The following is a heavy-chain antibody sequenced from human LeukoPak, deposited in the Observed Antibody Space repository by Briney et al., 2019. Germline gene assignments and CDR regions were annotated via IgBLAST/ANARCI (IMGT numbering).Heavy chain of an antibody. J-gene: IGHJ3*02. V-gene: IGHV1-8*03. D-gene: IGHD6-13*01. CDR3: ARYIAGDAFDI. CDR1: VYTLTPYD. CDR2: MKHNKDET. Sequence: VKISCTTSVYTLTPYDIAWVREAPRHKPEWMGWMKHNKDETAYGRKFQGRVSFTREISINTAYMELSSLRSEDTAVYYCARYIAGDAFDIWGQGTMVTVSS.